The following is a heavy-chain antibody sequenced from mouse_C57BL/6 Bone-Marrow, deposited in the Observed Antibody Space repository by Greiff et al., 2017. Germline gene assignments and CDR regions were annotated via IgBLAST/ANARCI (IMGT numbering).Heavy chain of an antibody. CDR1: GYSFTDYN. V-gene: IGHV1-39*01. Sequence: EVQLQQSGPELVKPGASVKISCKASGYSFTDYNMNWVKQSNGQSLEWIGVIHPTYGTTSYNQKFKGKATLTVDQSSITAYMQLNSLPSEDSAVYYCARYPFITTVVATRDFIDCGGDSTLTAAS. D-gene: IGHD1-1*01. J-gene: IGHJ2*01. CDR2: IHPTYGTT. CDR3: ARYPFITTVVATRDFID.